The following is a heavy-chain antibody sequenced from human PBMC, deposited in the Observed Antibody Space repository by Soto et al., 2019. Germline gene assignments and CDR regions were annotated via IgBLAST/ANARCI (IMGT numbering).Heavy chain of an antibody. CDR3: ARGGTTGTTRSDWFDP. CDR2: IYYSGST. V-gene: IGHV4-39*01. J-gene: IGHJ5*02. CDR1: GGSIISSSDY. Sequence: PSETLSLTWSVAGGSIISSSDYWGWIRQPPGKGLEWIGSIYYSGSTYYNPSLKSRVTISVDTSKNQFSLKLSSVTAADTAVYYCARGGTTGTTRSDWFDPWGQGTLVTVSS. D-gene: IGHD1-1*01.